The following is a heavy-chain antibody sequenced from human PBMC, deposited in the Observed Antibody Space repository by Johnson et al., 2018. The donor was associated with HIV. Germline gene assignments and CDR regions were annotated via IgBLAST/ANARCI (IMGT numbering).Heavy chain of an antibody. D-gene: IGHD4-11*01. CDR1: GFTFISYA. CDR2: ISYDGSNK. J-gene: IGHJ3*02. V-gene: IGHV3-30-3*01. Sequence: QVQLVESGGGVVQPGRSLRLSCAASGFTFISYAMHWVRQAPGKGLEWVAVISYDGSNKYYADSVKGRFTISRDSSKNTLYLQMNSLRAEDTAVYYCGRDINYSNYVTDAFDIWGQGTMVTVSS. CDR3: GRDINYSNYVTDAFDI.